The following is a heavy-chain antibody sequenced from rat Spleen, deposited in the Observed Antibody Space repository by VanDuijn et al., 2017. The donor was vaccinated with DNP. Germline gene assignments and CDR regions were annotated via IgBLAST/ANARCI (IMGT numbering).Heavy chain of an antibody. CDR2: ISSDGSHT. V-gene: IGHV5-7*01. D-gene: IGHD1-1*01. J-gene: IGHJ4*01. CDR1: GFTFSDSA. Sequence: EVQLVESGGGVVQPGKSLKLSCAASGFTFSDSAMAWVRQSPKMGLEWVASISSDGSHTYYRDSVKGRFTISRDNAKSSLFLQMDSLRSEDTATYYCTTLITFMSGWSQGTSVTVSS. CDR3: TTLITFMSG.